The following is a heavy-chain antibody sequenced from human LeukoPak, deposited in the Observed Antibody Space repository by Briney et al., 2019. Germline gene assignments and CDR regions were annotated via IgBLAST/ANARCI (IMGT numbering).Heavy chain of an antibody. V-gene: IGHV4-34*01. D-gene: IGHD3-16*02. J-gene: IGHJ3*01. CDR3: ARGHFYDYIWGSYRPDAFDL. CDR2: VNHIGSN. Sequence: SETLSLTCAVYGLSFRGYYWSWIRQPPGKGVECIGEVNHIGSNNYNPYLKKRLNIPVDTYKNQFYLKLSSVTAADTAVYYCARGHFYDYIWGSYRPDAFDLWGKGTMVPVSS. CDR1: GLSFRGYY.